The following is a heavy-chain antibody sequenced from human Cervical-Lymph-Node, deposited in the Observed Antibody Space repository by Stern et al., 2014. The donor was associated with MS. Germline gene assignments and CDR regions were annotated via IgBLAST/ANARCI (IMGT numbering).Heavy chain of an antibody. CDR1: GFTVSRDY. CDR3: ARDTSSPERSDW. CDR2: ISNVGST. Sequence: EMQLVESGGGVIQPGGSLRLSCTASGFTVSRDYMKWVRQAPGQGLEWVSLISNVGSTLYTDSVKGRFTISRDDSKNTVYLHMTSLRAEDTAMYYCARDTSSPERSDWWGQGTLVTVSS. D-gene: IGHD1-1*01. V-gene: IGHV3-53*01. J-gene: IGHJ4*02.